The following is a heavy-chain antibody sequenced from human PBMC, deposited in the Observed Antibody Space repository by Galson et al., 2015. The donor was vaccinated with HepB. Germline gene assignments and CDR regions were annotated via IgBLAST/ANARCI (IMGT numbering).Heavy chain of an antibody. CDR3: AKDGYYYGSGTYIYFDY. D-gene: IGHD3-10*01. CDR1: GFTFSFYA. Sequence: SLRLSCAASGFTFSFYAMTWVRQAPGKGLEWVSTIGSSGDTTYYADSVKGRFTISRDNSKDTLYMQMNTLSADDTAIYYCAKDGYYYGSGTYIYFDYWGQGTLVTVS. V-gene: IGHV3-23*01. J-gene: IGHJ4*02. CDR2: IGSSGDTT.